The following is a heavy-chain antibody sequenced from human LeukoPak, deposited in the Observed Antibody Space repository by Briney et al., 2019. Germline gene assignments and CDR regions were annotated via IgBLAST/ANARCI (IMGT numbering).Heavy chain of an antibody. Sequence: ASVKVSCKASGYTFTSYGISWVRQAPGQGLEWMGWISAYNGNTNYAQKLQGRVTMTTDTSTSTAYMELRSLRSDDTAVYYCARDNPSERWELVYYYGMDVWGQGTTVTVSS. D-gene: IGHD1-26*01. CDR2: ISAYNGNT. J-gene: IGHJ6*02. CDR1: GYTFTSYG. V-gene: IGHV1-18*01. CDR3: ARDNPSERWELVYYYGMDV.